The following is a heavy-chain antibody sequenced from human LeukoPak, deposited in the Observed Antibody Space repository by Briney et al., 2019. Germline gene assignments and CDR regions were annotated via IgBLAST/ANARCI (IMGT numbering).Heavy chain of an antibody. CDR3: ARVGTYGSGSYLSWLDY. Sequence: TSETLSLTCTVSGGSISNYYWSWIRQPPGKGLEWIAYIYYSGSTNYNPSLKSRVTISVDTSKNQFSLKLSSVTAADTAVYYCARVGTYGSGSYLSWLDYWGQGTLVTVSS. V-gene: IGHV4-59*01. CDR2: IYYSGST. J-gene: IGHJ4*02. CDR1: GGSISNYY. D-gene: IGHD3-10*01.